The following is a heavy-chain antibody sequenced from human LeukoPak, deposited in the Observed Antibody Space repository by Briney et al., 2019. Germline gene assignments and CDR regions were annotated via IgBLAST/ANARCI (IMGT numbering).Heavy chain of an antibody. J-gene: IGHJ4*02. Sequence: PSETLSLTCTVSGGSISSSSYYWGWIRQPPGKGLEWIGSIYYSGSTYYNRSLKSRVTISVDTSKNQFSLKLSSVTAADTAVYYCARDPTINPSTPHMYDYWGQGTLVTVSS. D-gene: IGHD2/OR15-2a*01. CDR3: ARDPTINPSTPHMYDY. CDR1: GGSISSSSYY. V-gene: IGHV4-39*07. CDR2: IYYSGST.